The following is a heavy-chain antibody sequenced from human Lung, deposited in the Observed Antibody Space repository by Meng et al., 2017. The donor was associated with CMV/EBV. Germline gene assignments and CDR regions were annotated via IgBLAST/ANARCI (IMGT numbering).Heavy chain of an antibody. CDR3: ARRDYYDLEGGN. J-gene: IGHJ4*02. CDR1: GNGFTTYW. V-gene: IGHV5-51*01. CDR2: IYPRYSDT. D-gene: IGHD3-22*01. Sequence: GGSLRLXXKVSGNGFTTYWIGWVRQRSGKGLEWMGIIYPRYSDTVYMMSFQGRVTISADKSINNVYLQWDSLRASDTAMYYCARRDYYDLEGGNWGQGTLVTVSS.